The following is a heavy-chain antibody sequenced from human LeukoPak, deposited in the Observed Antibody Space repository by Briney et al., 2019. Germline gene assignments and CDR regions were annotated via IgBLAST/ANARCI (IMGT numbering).Heavy chain of an antibody. CDR3: ARGMGDY. J-gene: IGHJ4*02. CDR1: GFTFSSYG. D-gene: IGHD1-26*01. CDR2: IMQDGTEK. Sequence: GGSLRLSCAASGFTFSSYGITWVRQAPGKGLEWVANIMQDGTEKNYVDSVKGRFTISRDNAKNSLYLQMNSLRAEDTAVYYCARGMGDYWGQGTLVTVSS. V-gene: IGHV3-7*03.